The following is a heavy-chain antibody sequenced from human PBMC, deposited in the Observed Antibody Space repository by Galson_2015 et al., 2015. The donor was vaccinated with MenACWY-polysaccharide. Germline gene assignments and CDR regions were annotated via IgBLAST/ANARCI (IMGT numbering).Heavy chain of an antibody. CDR2: INSDGSST. CDR3: AKMGGGYRTYWYFDL. CDR1: GFTFSSYW. Sequence: LRLSCAASGFTFSSYWMHWVRQAPGKGLVWVSRINSDGSSTSYADSVKGRFTISRDNAKNTLYLQMNSLRAEDTAVYYCAKMGGGYRTYWYFDLWGRGTLVTVSS. J-gene: IGHJ2*01. D-gene: IGHD5-12*01. V-gene: IGHV3-74*01.